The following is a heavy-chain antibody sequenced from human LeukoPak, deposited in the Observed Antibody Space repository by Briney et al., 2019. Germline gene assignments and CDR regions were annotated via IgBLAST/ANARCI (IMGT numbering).Heavy chain of an antibody. CDR1: GGSISTYY. CDR2: IYYSGST. J-gene: IGHJ4*02. D-gene: IGHD2-2*01. CDR3: PRGPAGPYYFDY. V-gene: IGHV4-59*08. Sequence: SETLSLTCTVSGGSISTYYWTWIRQTPGKGLEWIGYIYYSGSTNYNPSLRSRVTISLDTPKNQYSLKLSSVTAADTAVYYCPRGPAGPYYFDYWGQGTLVTVSS.